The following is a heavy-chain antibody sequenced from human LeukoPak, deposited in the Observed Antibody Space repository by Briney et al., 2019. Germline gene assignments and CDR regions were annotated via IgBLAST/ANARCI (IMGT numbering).Heavy chain of an antibody. J-gene: IGHJ4*02. CDR2: IGYRGGSI. CDR3: AKERTSEGYFDY. D-gene: IGHD1-1*01. Sequence: GGSLRLSCAASGITFSNYAMSWVRQAPGKGLEWVSIIGYRGGSIYYAYSVKGRFTISRDNSKNTLYLQMNSLRAEDTAVYYCAKERTSEGYFDYWGQGTLVTVSS. CDR1: GITFSNYA. V-gene: IGHV3-23*01.